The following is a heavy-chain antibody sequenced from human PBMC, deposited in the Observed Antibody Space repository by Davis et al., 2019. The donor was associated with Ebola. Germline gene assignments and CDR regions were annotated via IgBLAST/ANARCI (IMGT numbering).Heavy chain of an antibody. V-gene: IGHV5-51*01. J-gene: IGHJ4*02. D-gene: IGHD1-26*01. CDR2: IYPRDSNI. Sequence: PGGSLRLSCKGTGYSFTNYWIGWVRQMPGKGLEWMGIIYPRDSNIRYSPSFQGQVTISADKSISTAYLQWSSLKASDTAMYYCGRLQSIVRPTTIDYWGQGTLVTVSS. CDR1: GYSFTNYW. CDR3: GRLQSIVRPTTIDY.